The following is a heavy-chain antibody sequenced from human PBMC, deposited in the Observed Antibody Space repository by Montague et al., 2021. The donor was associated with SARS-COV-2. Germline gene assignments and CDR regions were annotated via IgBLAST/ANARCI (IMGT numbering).Heavy chain of an antibody. CDR2: IYHSGNT. J-gene: IGHJ4*02. CDR1: GGSISSSNW. V-gene: IGHV4-4*02. D-gene: IGHD3-16*01. CDR3: ARSSILGAHRFDY. Sequence: SETLSLTCAVSGGSISSSNWWSWVRQPPGKGLECIGEIYHSGNTNYNPSLQSRFTISVDKSKNQFSLMLSSVTAADTAVYYCARSSILGAHRFDYWGQGTLVTVSS.